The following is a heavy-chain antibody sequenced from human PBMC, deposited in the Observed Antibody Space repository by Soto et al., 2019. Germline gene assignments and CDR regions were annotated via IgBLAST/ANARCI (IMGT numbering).Heavy chain of an antibody. J-gene: IGHJ6*02. CDR1: GVSVTSKNW. CDR2: IYNGGSI. CDR3: AREVSAGHLTFNYKFYGLDV. V-gene: IGHV4-4*02. Sequence: QVQLQESGPGLVKPSGTLSLTCSVSGVSVTSKNWWTWVRQSPGKGLEWIGEIYNGGSINYNPSLKSRATISIDKYKNNFSLNLTSMTVADTAVYFCAREVSAGHLTFNYKFYGLDVWGQGTTVTVSS. D-gene: IGHD3-9*01.